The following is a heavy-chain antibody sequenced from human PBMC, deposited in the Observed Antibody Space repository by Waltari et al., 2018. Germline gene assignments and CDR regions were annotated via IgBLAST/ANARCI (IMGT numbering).Heavy chain of an antibody. CDR1: GGTFSSYA. V-gene: IGHV1-69*12. D-gene: IGHD6-6*01. CDR3: ARDLVYSSLRGYYYYGMDV. CDR2: IIPIFGTA. J-gene: IGHJ6*02. Sequence: QVQLVQSGAEVKKPGSSVKVSCKASGGTFSSYAISWVRQAPGQGLEWMGGIIPIFGTANYAQKFQGRVTITADESTSTAYMELSSLRSEDTAVYYCARDLVYSSLRGYYYYGMDVWVQGTTVTVSS.